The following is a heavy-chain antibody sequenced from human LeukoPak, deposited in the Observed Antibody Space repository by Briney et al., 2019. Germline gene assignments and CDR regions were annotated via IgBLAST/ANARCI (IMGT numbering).Heavy chain of an antibody. J-gene: IGHJ4*02. CDR2: ISSSSSYI. D-gene: IGHD4-23*01. CDR3: ARDLGVRVVTGCFDY. V-gene: IGHV3-21*01. CDR1: GFTFSSYS. Sequence: GGSLRLSCAASGFTFSSYSMNWVRQAPGKGLEWVSSISSSSSYIYYADSVKGRFTISRDNAKNSLYLQMNSLRAEDTAVYYCARDLGVRVVTGCFDYWGQGTLVTVSS.